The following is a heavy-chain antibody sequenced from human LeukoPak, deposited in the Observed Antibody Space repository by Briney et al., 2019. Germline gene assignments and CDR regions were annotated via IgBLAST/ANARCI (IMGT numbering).Heavy chain of an antibody. CDR3: VRDADTDYQGLDY. CDR2: INSDGSST. V-gene: IGHV3-74*01. J-gene: IGHJ4*02. D-gene: IGHD2-2*01. Sequence: GGSLRLSCAASGFTFSSYWMHWVRQAPGKGLVWVSRINSDGSSTSYADSVKGRFTISRDNAKNSLFLQMSALRADDTAVYYCVRDADTDYQGLDYWGQGNLVTVSS. CDR1: GFTFSSYW.